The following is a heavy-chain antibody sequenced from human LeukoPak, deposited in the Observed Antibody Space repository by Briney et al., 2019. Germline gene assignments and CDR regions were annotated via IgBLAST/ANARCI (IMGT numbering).Heavy chain of an antibody. D-gene: IGHD2-8*01. Sequence: SETLSLTCTVSGGSISSSSYYWGWIRQPPGKGLEWIGSIYYSGSTYYNPSLKSRVTISVDTSKNQFSLKLSSVTAADTAVYYCARGDEGLMVYAILGYYFDYWGQGTLVTVSS. CDR1: GGSISSSSYY. V-gene: IGHV4-39*07. CDR2: IYYSGST. J-gene: IGHJ4*02. CDR3: ARGDEGLMVYAILGYYFDY.